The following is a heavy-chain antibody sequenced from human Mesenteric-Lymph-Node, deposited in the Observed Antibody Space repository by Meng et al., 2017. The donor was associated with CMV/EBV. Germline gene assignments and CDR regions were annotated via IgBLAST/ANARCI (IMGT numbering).Heavy chain of an antibody. CDR3: ARAIAAARFYYYGMDV. J-gene: IGHJ6*02. CDR1: GGTFSSYT. CDR2: IIPILGIA. Sequence: SVKVSCKASGGTFSSYTISWVRQAPGQGLEWMGRIIPILGIANYAQKFQGRVTITTDESTSTAYMELSSLRSEDTAVYYCARAIAAARFYYYGMDVWGQGTTVTVSS. D-gene: IGHD6-13*01. V-gene: IGHV1-69*16.